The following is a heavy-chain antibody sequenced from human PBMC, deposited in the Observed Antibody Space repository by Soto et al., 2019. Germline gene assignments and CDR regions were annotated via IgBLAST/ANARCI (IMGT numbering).Heavy chain of an antibody. D-gene: IGHD6-6*01. CDR2: ISAYNGNT. V-gene: IGHV1-18*04. J-gene: IGHJ3*02. CDR3: ARDRREGGSSSSGHDAFDI. CDR1: GYTFTRYG. Sequence: GAVKDSCKASGYTFTRYGISWVRQAPGQGLEGVGWISAYNGNTNYAQKLQGRVTMTTDTSTSTAYMELRSLRSADTAVYSCARDRREGGSSSSGHDAFDIWGQGKMVTVSS.